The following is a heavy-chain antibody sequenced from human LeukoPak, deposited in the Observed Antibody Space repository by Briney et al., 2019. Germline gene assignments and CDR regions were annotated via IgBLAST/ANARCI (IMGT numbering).Heavy chain of an antibody. D-gene: IGHD2-21*02. Sequence: PGGSLRLSCAASGFTVSSNYMSWVRQAPGKGLEWVSVIYSGGSTYYADSVKGRFTISRDNSKNTLYLQMNSLRAEDTAVYYCARGVYCGGDCYLPFDYWGQGTLVTVSS. CDR1: GFTVSSNY. CDR3: ARGVYCGGDCYLPFDY. J-gene: IGHJ4*02. CDR2: IYSGGST. V-gene: IGHV3-66*01.